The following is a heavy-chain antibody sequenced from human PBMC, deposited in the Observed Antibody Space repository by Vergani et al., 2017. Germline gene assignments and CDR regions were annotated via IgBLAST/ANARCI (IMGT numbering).Heavy chain of an antibody. Sequence: EVQLVESGGGLVQPGGSLRLSCAASGFTVSSNYMSWVRQAPGKGLEWVSVIYSGGSTYYSDSVKGRFTISRDNSKNTLYLQMNSLRAEDTAVYYCARDRRRRGIDYWGQGTLVTVSS. D-gene: IGHD3-16*01. V-gene: IGHV3-66*01. CDR3: ARDRRRRGIDY. CDR2: IYSGGST. CDR1: GFTVSSNY. J-gene: IGHJ4*02.